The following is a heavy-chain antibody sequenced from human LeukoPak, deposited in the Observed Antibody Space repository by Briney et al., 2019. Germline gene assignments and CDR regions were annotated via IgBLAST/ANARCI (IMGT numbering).Heavy chain of an antibody. V-gene: IGHV1-69*13. D-gene: IGHD6-13*01. CDR3: ARGQQLVHGELLYYYYGMDV. CDR2: IIPIFGTA. CDR1: GGTFSSYA. Sequence: SVKVSCKASGGTFSSYAISWVRQALGQGLEWMGGIIPIFGTANYAQKFQGRVTITADESTSTAYMELSSLRSEDTAVYYCARGQQLVHGELLYYYYGMDVWGQGTTVTVSS. J-gene: IGHJ6*02.